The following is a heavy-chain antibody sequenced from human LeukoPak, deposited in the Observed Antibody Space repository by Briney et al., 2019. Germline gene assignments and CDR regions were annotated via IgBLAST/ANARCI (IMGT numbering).Heavy chain of an antibody. CDR2: IYPGDSDT. CDR3: ARRTYYYDSSGYEGYYFDY. J-gene: IGHJ4*02. CDR1: GYSFTSYW. Sequence: GESLKISCKGSGYSFTSYWIGWVRQMPGKGLEWMGIIYPGDSDTRYSPSFQGQVTISADKSISTASLQWSSLKASDTAMYYCARRTYYYDSSGYEGYYFDYWGQGTLVTVSS. D-gene: IGHD3-22*01. V-gene: IGHV5-51*01.